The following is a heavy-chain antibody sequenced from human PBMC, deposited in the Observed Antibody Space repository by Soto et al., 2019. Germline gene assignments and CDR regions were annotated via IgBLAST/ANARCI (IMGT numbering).Heavy chain of an antibody. V-gene: IGHV1-46*03. CDR1: GYTFASYY. J-gene: IGHJ4*02. D-gene: IGHD6-13*01. Sequence: GASVKVSCKASGYTFASYYMHWVRQAPGQGLEWMGIINPSGGSTSYAQKFQGRVTMTRDTSTSTVYMELSSLRSEDTAVYYCARDQVAAALCDYWGQGTLVTVSS. CDR2: INPSGGST. CDR3: ARDQVAAALCDY.